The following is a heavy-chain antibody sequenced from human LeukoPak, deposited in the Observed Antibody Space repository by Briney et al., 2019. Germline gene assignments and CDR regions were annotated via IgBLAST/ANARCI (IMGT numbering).Heavy chain of an antibody. V-gene: IGHV3-23*01. CDR1: GRIFSYYR. CDR2: TAGADDVI. Sequence: GGSLRLSWAVSGRIFSYYRMIWLRQAPAKRLEWVAVTAGADDVIQYADSVKGRFTISTDNSKNTVYLQMNILRSEVTALYFCATYIQRPPGMDVWGQGTTVTVSS. CDR3: ATYIQRPPGMDV. J-gene: IGHJ6*02. D-gene: IGHD6-25*01.